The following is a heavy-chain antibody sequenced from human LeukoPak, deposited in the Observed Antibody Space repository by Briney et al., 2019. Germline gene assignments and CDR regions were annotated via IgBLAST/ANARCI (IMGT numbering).Heavy chain of an antibody. D-gene: IGHD3-9*01. J-gene: IGHJ5*02. Sequence: GRSLRLSCAASGFTFSSYAMHWVRQAPGKGLEWVAVISYDGSNKYYADSVKGRFTISRDNSKNTLYLQMNSLRAEDTAVYYCARIVTLNWFDPWGQGALVTVSS. CDR3: ARIVTLNWFDP. V-gene: IGHV3-30-3*01. CDR1: GFTFSSYA. CDR2: ISYDGSNK.